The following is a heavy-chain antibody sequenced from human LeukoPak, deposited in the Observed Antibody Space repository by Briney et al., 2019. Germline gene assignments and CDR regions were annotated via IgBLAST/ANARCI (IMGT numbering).Heavy chain of an antibody. CDR1: GDSVSSGDHH. Sequence: PSQTLSLTCTVSGDSVSSGDHHWSWIRQPPGKGLEWIGCIRYGGSTYYNPSLKSRVIISVDMSKNQFSLSLNSLSAADSAVYYCARAAAVTNSWYYFDYWGQGTLVTVSS. CDR2: IRYGGST. CDR3: ARAAAVTNSWYYFDY. J-gene: IGHJ4*02. D-gene: IGHD6-13*01. V-gene: IGHV4-30-4*01.